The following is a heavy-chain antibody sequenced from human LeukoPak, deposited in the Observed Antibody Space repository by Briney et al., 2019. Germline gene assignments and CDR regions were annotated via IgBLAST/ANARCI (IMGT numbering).Heavy chain of an antibody. CDR2: MNNDGSRT. D-gene: IGHD6-19*01. CDR1: GFTFSSYW. CDR3: VRDSPSGFFDL. J-gene: IGHJ2*01. V-gene: IGHV3-74*01. Sequence: PGGSLRLSCAASGFTFSSYWMNWVRQAPGKGLVWVSRMNNDGSRTAYADSVKGRFTISRDNARNTLYLQMNRLRAEDTAVYYCVRDSPSGFFDLWGRGTLVTVSS.